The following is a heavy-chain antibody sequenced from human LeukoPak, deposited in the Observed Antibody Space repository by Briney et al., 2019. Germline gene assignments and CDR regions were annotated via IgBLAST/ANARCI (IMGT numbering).Heavy chain of an antibody. CDR3: AQQNGDYYYYCMDV. D-gene: IGHD2-2*01. J-gene: IGHJ6*03. Sequence: SETLSLTCTVSGYSISSGYYWGWIRQPPGKGLEWIGSIYHSGSTYYNPSLKSRVTISVDTSKNQFSLKLSSVTAADTAVYYCAQQNGDYYYYCMDVWGKGTTVTVSS. V-gene: IGHV4-38-2*02. CDR1: GYSISSGYY. CDR2: IYHSGST.